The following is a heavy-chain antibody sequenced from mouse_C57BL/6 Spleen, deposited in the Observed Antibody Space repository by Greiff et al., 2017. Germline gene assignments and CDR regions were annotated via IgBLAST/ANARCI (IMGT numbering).Heavy chain of an antibody. CDR1: GFTFSDYG. J-gene: IGHJ2*01. D-gene: IGHD1-1*01. CDR3: ALTTVVPFDY. V-gene: IGHV5-17*01. Sequence: EVHLVESGGGLVKPGGSLKLSCAASGFTFSDYGMHWVRQAPEKGLEWVAYISSGSSTIYYADTVKGRFTISRDNAKNTLFLQMTSLRSEDTAMYYCALTTVVPFDYWGQGTTLTVSS. CDR2: ISSGSSTI.